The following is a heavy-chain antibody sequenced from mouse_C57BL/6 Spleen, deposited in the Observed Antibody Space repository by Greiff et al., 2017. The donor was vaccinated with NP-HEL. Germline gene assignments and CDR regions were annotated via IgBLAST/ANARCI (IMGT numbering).Heavy chain of an antibody. CDR1: GYTFTTYP. J-gene: IGHJ4*01. CDR3: ARGYGSSYDYYAMDY. Sequence: QVQLKESGAELVKPGASVKMSCKASGYTFTTYPIEWMKQNHGKSLEWIGNFHPYNDDTKYNEKFKGKATLTVEKSSSTVYLELSRLTSDDSAVYYCARGYGSSYDYYAMDYWGQGTSVTVSS. CDR2: FHPYNDDT. D-gene: IGHD1-1*01. V-gene: IGHV1-47*01.